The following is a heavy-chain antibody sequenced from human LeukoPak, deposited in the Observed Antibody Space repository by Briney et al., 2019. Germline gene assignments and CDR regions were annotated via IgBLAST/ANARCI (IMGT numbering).Heavy chain of an antibody. V-gene: IGHV1-2*02. Sequence: GASVKVSCKASGYTFTGCFIHWVRQAPGQGLERMGWINPNSGDTNYAQKFQGRVSMTRDTSARTAYLEVSSLRSDDTAVYYCARVWDLRERPFDYWGQGTLVTVSS. D-gene: IGHD3-16*01. J-gene: IGHJ4*02. CDR2: INPNSGDT. CDR3: ARVWDLRERPFDY. CDR1: GYTFTGCF.